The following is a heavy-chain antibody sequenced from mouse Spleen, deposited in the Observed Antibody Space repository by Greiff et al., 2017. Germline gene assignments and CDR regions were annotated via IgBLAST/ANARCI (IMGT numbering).Heavy chain of an antibody. CDR3: TRSYYGKGYAMDY. D-gene: IGHD2-1*01. J-gene: IGHJ4*01. CDR1: GYTFTDYE. CDR2: IDPETGGT. V-gene: IGHV1-15*01. Sequence: VKLQESGAELVRPGASVTLSCKASGYTFTDYEMHWVKQTPVHGLEWIGAIDPETGGTAYNQKFKGKATLTADKSSSTAYMELRSLTSEDSAVYYCTRSYYGKGYAMDYWGQGTSVTVSS.